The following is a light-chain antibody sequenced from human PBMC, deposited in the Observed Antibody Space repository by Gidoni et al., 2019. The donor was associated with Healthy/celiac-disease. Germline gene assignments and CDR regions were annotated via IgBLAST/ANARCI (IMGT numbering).Light chain of an antibody. J-gene: IGKJ2*01. CDR3: QQYDNLPYT. V-gene: IGKV1-33*01. CDR2: DAS. Sequence: DIQMTQSPSSLSASVGDRVTTTCQAGQDISNYLNWYQQKPGKPPKLLIYDASNLETGVPSRFSGSGSGTDFTFTISSLQPEDIATHYCQQYDNLPYTFGQGTKLEIK. CDR1: QDISNY.